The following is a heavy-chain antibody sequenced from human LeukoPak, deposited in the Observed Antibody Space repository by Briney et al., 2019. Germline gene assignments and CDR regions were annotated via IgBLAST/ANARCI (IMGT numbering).Heavy chain of an antibody. CDR3: ARSQGYYYDSSGYYDQRGYFDY. V-gene: IGHV4-31*01. D-gene: IGHD3-22*01. CDR2: IYYSGST. CDR1: GGPISSGGYY. J-gene: IGHJ4*02. Sequence: SETLSLTCTVSGGPISSGGYYWSWIRQHPGKGLEWIGYIYYSGSTYYNPSLKSQVTISVDTSKNQFSLKLSSVTAADTAVYYCARSQGYYYDSSGYYDQRGYFDYWGQGTLVTVSS.